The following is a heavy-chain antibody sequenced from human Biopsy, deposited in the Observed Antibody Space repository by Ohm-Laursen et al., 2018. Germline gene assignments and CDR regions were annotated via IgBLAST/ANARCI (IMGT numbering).Heavy chain of an antibody. CDR2: IIAVSGLA. D-gene: IGHD3-3*01. CDR1: GGTFSNYA. V-gene: IGHV1-69*17. J-gene: IGHJ4*02. CDR3: ATPFQYYDSWGGFPPFDH. Sequence: SSVKVSCKVSGGTFSNYAISWVRQAPGEGLGWMGGIIAVSGLANYAPKFQGRVSITADQSTTTAYMELSNLKSGDTAVYYCATPFQYYDSWGGFPPFDHWGQGTLVTVSS.